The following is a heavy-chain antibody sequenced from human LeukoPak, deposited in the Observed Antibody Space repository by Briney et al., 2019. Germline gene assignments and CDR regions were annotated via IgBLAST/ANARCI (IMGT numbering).Heavy chain of an antibody. V-gene: IGHV3-21*01. Sequence: PGGSLRLSCAASGFTFSTYNMTSVRQAPGKGLEWVSSISSRRSPIFYADSVKGRFTISRDNAKNSLYLQMNRLRAEDTAVYYCARAADYYESSSYSNRPEYFQLWGQGTLVTVSS. CDR2: ISSRRSPI. CDR1: GFTFSTYN. CDR3: ARAADYYESSSYSNRPEYFQL. D-gene: IGHD3-22*01. J-gene: IGHJ1*01.